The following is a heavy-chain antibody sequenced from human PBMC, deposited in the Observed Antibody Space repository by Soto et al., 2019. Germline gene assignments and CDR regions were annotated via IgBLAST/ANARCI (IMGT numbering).Heavy chain of an antibody. CDR3: ARDENWYFDL. CDR1: GFTFSSYA. V-gene: IGHV3-30-3*01. CDR2: ISYDGSNK. Sequence: QVQLVESGGGVVQPGRSLRLSCAASGFTFSSYAMHWVRQAPGKGLEWVAVISYDGSNKYYADSVKGRFTISRDNSKNTLYLQMNSLRAEDKAGYYCARDENWYFDLWGRGTLVTVSS. J-gene: IGHJ2*01.